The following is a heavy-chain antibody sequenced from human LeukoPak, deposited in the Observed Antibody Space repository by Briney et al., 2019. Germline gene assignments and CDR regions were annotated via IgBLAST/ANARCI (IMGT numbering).Heavy chain of an antibody. CDR2: ISYDGSNK. J-gene: IGHJ4*02. V-gene: IGHV3-30*18. D-gene: IGHD3/OR15-3a*01. CDR3: AKDWRPDWGPGSYYFDY. CDR1: GFTFSSYG. Sequence: GGSLRLSCAASGFTFSSYGMHWVRQAPGKGLEWVAVISYDGSNKYYADSVKGRFTISRDNSKNTLYLQMNSLRAEDTAVYYCAKDWRPDWGPGSYYFDYWGQGTLVTVSS.